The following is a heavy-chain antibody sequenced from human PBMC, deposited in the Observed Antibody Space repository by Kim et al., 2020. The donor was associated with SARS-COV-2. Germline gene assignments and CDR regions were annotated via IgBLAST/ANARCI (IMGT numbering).Heavy chain of an antibody. J-gene: IGHJ5*02. CDR2: IYYSGST. CDR3: ARAYYYGSGSSFDP. CDR1: GGSISSGGYY. V-gene: IGHV4-31*03. Sequence: SETLSLTCTVSGGSISSGGYYWSWIRQHPGKGLEWIGYIYYSGSTYYNPSLKSRVTISVDTSKNHFSLKLSSVTAADTAVYYCARAYYYGSGSSFDPWGQGTLVTVSS. D-gene: IGHD3-10*01.